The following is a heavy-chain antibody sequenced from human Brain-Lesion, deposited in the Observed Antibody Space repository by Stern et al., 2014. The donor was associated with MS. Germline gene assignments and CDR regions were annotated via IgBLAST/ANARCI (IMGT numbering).Heavy chain of an antibody. CDR2: VYYSGNT. Sequence: QVQLQESGPGLVKPSDTLSLTCSVSGDTLSSSTFYWGWIRQPPGKGPEWIGSVYYSGNTYYHPSLKSRVTISVDTSKNQFSLRLTPVTAADTAVYYCARHQLGYGYAYLRYWGQGTLVTVSS. J-gene: IGHJ4*02. D-gene: IGHD5-18*01. CDR1: GDTLSSSTFY. CDR3: ARHQLGYGYAYLRY. V-gene: IGHV4-39*01.